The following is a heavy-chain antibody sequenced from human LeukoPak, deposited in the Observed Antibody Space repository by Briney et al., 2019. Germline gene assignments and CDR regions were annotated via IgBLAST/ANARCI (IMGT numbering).Heavy chain of an antibody. D-gene: IGHD3-10*01. J-gene: IGHJ2*01. CDR2: IYTSGST. Sequence: PSETLSLTCTVSGGSISSYYWSWIRQPAGKGLEWIGRIYTSGSTNYNPSLKSRVTMSVDTSKNQFSLKLSSVTAADTAVYYCARTILWFGELLYGYFDLWGRGTLVTVSS. CDR3: ARTILWFGELLYGYFDL. CDR1: GGSISSYY. V-gene: IGHV4-4*07.